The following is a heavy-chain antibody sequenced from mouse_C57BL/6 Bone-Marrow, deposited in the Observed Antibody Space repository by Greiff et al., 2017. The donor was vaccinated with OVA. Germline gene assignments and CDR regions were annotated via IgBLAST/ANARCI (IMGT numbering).Heavy chain of an antibody. Sequence: QVQLQQSGAELVRPGASVKLSCKASGYTFTDYYINWVKQRPGQGLEWIARIYPGSGNTYYNEKFKGKATLTAEKSSSTAYMQLSSLTSEDSAVYFCARGYYVPRGFAYWGQGALVTVS. CDR1: GYTFTDYY. D-gene: IGHD1-1*01. CDR2: IYPGSGNT. J-gene: IGHJ3*01. CDR3: ARGYYVPRGFAY. V-gene: IGHV1-76*01.